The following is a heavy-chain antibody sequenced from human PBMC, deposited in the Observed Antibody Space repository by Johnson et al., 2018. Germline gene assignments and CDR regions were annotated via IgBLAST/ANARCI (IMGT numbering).Heavy chain of an antibody. Sequence: VQLVESGGGVVQPGRSLRLSCAASGFTFSSYWMSWVRQAPGKGLEWVSSFSSSSSYIYYAEPVKGRFTISRDNAKNSLWLQMNSLRAEDTAVYYCATEGGSYGQNVSYFQHWGQGTLVTVSS. CDR3: ATEGGSYGQNVSYFQH. CDR1: GFTFSSYW. CDR2: FSSSSSYI. J-gene: IGHJ1*01. D-gene: IGHD1-26*01. V-gene: IGHV3-21*01.